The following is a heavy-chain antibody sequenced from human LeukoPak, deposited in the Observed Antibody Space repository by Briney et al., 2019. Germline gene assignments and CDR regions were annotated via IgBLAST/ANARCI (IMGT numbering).Heavy chain of an antibody. V-gene: IGHV3-30-3*01. CDR3: ARVVVIRGFDY. Sequence: GGSLTLFCAASGFTFTTYAMYWVRQSPGKGLDWVALISHDGTNKYYADSVKGRFTLSRDTSKNTLFLQMNSLRVEDPAVYYCARVVVIRGFDYWGEGTLVTVSS. D-gene: IGHD3-22*01. J-gene: IGHJ4*02. CDR2: ISHDGTNK. CDR1: GFTFTTYA.